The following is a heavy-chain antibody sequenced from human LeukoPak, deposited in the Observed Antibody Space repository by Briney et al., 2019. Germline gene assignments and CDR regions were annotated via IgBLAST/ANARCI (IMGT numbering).Heavy chain of an antibody. J-gene: IGHJ5*02. CDR1: GFTFSDYY. D-gene: IGHD6-6*01. Sequence: GGSLRLSCAASGFTFSDYYMSWIRQAPGKGLEWDSYISSSGSTIYYADSVKGRFTISRDNAKNSLYLQMNSLRAEDTAVYYCARSQLVREDWFDPWGQGTLVTVSS. CDR3: ARSQLVREDWFDP. CDR2: ISSSGSTI. V-gene: IGHV3-11*01.